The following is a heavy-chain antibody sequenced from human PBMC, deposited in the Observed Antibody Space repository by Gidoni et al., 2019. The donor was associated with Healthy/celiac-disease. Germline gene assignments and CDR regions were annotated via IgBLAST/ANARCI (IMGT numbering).Heavy chain of an antibody. J-gene: IGHJ5*02. Sequence: QVQLQQWGAGLLKPSETLSLTCAVYGGSFSGYYWSWIRQPPGKGLEWIGEINHSGSTNYNPSLKSRVTISVDTSKNQFSLKLSSVTAADTAVYYCARIPGVRRYNNDNWFDPWGQGTLVTVSS. CDR1: GGSFSGYY. CDR2: INHSGST. D-gene: IGHD3-10*01. V-gene: IGHV4-34*01. CDR3: ARIPGVRRYNNDNWFDP.